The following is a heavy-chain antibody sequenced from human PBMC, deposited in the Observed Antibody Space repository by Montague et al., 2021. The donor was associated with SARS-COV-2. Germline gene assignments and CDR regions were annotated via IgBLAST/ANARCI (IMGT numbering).Heavy chain of an antibody. Sequence: SETLSLTCTVSIASVDHYYWKWIWQPPGNGLEWIGFVFFSGNTDNNYSLPRRATISVDRSTTQFYLRVTSVTAAATAISNCARGISKTTVEVWGQGTTVTVSS. D-gene: IGHD2-21*01. CDR3: ARGISKTTVEV. J-gene: IGHJ6*02. CDR1: IASVDHYY. CDR2: VFFSGNT. V-gene: IGHV4-59*02.